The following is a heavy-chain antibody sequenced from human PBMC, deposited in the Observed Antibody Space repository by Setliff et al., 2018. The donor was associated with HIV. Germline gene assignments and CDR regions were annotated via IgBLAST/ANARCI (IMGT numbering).Heavy chain of an antibody. CDR1: GITFSTYG. Sequence: PGGSLRLSCTGSGITFSTYGMNWVRQAPGKGLEWLSYISSSSSTIYYKDSVKGRFTISRDNAKNSLYLQMNSLRADDTAVYYCARDNGGTWYSSETGAEYFQHLGQGTLVTVSS. J-gene: IGHJ1*01. CDR3: ARDNGGTWYSSETGAEYFQH. V-gene: IGHV3-48*01. D-gene: IGHD2-15*01. CDR2: ISSSSSTI.